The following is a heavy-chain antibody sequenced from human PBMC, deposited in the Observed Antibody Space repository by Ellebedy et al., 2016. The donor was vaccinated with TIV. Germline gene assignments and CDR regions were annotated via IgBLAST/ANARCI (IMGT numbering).Heavy chain of an antibody. CDR2: IYYSGST. V-gene: IGHV4-30-4*01. CDR3: ARGPQRAVLTGYDYFQH. CDR1: GGSISSGDYY. D-gene: IGHD3-9*01. J-gene: IGHJ1*01. Sequence: MPSETLSLTCTVSGGSISSGDYYWSWIRQSPGKGLEWIGYIYYSGSTYYNPSLKSRVTISVDTSKNQFSLKLSSVTAADTAVYYCARGPQRAVLTGYDYFQHWGQGTLVTVSS.